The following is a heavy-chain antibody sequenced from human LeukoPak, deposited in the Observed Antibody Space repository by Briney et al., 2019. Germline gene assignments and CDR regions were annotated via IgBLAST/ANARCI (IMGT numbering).Heavy chain of an antibody. CDR1: GGSISSSSSDYY. D-gene: IGHD5-18*01. CDR3: ARWGYSYGFDY. V-gene: IGHV4-39*01. Sequence: PSETLSLTCTVSGGSISSSSSDYYWGWVRQPPGKGLEWIGSISYSWSTNYNPSLKSRVTISVDTSKNQFSLKLSSVTAADTAVYYCARWGYSYGFDYWGQGTLVTVSS. CDR2: ISYSWST. J-gene: IGHJ4*02.